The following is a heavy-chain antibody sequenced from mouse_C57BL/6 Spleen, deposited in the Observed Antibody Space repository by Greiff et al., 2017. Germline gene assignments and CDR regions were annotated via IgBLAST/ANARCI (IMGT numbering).Heavy chain of an antibody. D-gene: IGHD3-2*02. CDR3: ARGGSSGNFDV. Sequence: VQLQQSGAELVRPGASVKLSCKASGYTFTDYYINWVKQRPGQGLEWIARIYPGSGNTYYNEKFKGKATLTAEKSSSTAYMQLSSLTSEDSAVYFCARGGSSGNFDVWGTGTTVTVSS. CDR1: GYTFTDYY. CDR2: IYPGSGNT. J-gene: IGHJ1*03. V-gene: IGHV1-76*01.